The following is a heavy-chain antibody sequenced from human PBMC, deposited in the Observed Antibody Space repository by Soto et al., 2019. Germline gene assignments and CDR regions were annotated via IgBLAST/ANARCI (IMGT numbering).Heavy chain of an antibody. CDR2: IIPFYGVT. J-gene: IGHJ4*02. CDR3: TRDWEITVSTWSFGGF. CDR1: GGTFSPYT. D-gene: IGHD3-10*01. V-gene: IGHV1-69*08. Sequence: QVQLVQSGAAVKKPGSSVKVSCKASGGTFSPYTINWVRQAPGQGLEWRGRIIPFYGVTHYAQKLQPRVTTTADKSTSTAYMELRGMRFEDTAMYYCTRDWEITVSTWSFGGFWGRGTLVTVSS.